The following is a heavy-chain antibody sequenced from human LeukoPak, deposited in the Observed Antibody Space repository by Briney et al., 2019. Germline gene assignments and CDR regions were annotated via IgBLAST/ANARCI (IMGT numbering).Heavy chain of an antibody. D-gene: IGHD1-1*01. CDR1: GGSISSYY. CDR2: MYYSGST. J-gene: IGHJ6*02. CDR3: YHSTNYYGMDV. Sequence: ASETLSLTCTVSGGSISSYYWNWIRQPPGKGLEWIGYMYYSGSTNHNPSLKSRVTITVDTSKNQFSLKLSSVTAADTAVYYCYHSTNYYGMDVWGQGTTVTVSS. V-gene: IGHV4-59*08.